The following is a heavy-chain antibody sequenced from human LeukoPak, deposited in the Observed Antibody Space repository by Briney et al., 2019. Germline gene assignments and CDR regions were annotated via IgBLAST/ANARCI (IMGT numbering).Heavy chain of an antibody. CDR1: GGSISSYY. J-gene: IGHJ4*02. CDR3: ARAPPHRYSYGYGAFDY. V-gene: IGHV4-59*01. D-gene: IGHD5-18*01. Sequence: SETLSLTCTVSGGSISSYYWSWIRQPPGKGLEWIVYIYYSGSTNYNPSLKSRATISVDTSKNQFSLKLSSVTAADTAVYYCARAPPHRYSYGYGAFDYWGQGTLVTVSS. CDR2: IYYSGST.